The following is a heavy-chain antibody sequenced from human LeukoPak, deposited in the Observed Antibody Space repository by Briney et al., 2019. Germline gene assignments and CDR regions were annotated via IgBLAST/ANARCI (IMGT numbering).Heavy chain of an antibody. CDR2: IYYSGST. D-gene: IGHD2-2*01. J-gene: IGHJ5*02. V-gene: IGHV4-59*01. Sequence: SETLSLTCTVSGGSMSSYYWSWIRQPPGKGLEWIGYIYYSGSTNYNPSLKSRVTISVDTSKNQFSLKLSSVTAADTAVYYCARGYCSSTSCHEDWFDPWGQGTLVTVSS. CDR3: ARGYCSSTSCHEDWFDP. CDR1: GGSMSSYY.